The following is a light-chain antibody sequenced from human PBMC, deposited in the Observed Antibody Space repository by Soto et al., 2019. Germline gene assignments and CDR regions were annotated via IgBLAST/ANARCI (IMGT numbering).Light chain of an antibody. V-gene: IGKV1-39*01. Sequence: DIQMTQSPSSLSASVGDRVTITCRASQTVSIYLSWYQQKPGKAPKLLISAASSLQSGVPARFSGSGSGTDFTLTISSLQPEDFATYYCQQSYSSTWTFGQGTKVEIK. CDR2: AAS. J-gene: IGKJ1*01. CDR3: QQSYSSTWT. CDR1: QTVSIY.